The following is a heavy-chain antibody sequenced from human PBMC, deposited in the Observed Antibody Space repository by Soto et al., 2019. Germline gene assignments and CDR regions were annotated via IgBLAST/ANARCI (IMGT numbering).Heavy chain of an antibody. CDR1: GFTFSGYG. V-gene: IGHV3-30*18. CDR3: AKDQLLLWFGELLSGPYDY. J-gene: IGHJ4*02. D-gene: IGHD3-10*01. Sequence: GGSLRLSCAASGFTFSGYGMHWVRQAPGKGLEWVAAISNDGRTKYYADSVKGRFTISRDNSKGTLDLQMNSLRVEDTAVYYCAKDQLLLWFGELLSGPYDYWGQGTLVTVSS. CDR2: ISNDGRTK.